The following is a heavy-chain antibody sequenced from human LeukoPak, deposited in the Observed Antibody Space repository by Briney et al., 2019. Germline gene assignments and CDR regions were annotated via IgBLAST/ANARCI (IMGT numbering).Heavy chain of an antibody. CDR2: IYTSGST. CDR3: AKDLYAIVATITPDY. J-gene: IGHJ4*02. V-gene: IGHV4-4*07. Sequence: SETLSLTCTVSGGSISSYYWSWIRQPAGKGLEWIGRIYTSGSTNYNPSLKSRVTMSVDTSKNQFSLKLSSVTAADTAVYYCAKDLYAIVATITPDYWGQGTLVTVSS. CDR1: GGSISSYY. D-gene: IGHD5-12*01.